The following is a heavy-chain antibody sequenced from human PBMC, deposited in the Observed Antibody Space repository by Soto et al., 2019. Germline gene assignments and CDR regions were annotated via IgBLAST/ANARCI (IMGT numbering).Heavy chain of an antibody. Sequence: SETLSLTCAVYGGSFSGYYWSWILQPPEKGLEWIGEINHSGSTNYNPSLKSRVTISVDTSKNQFSLKLSSVTAADTAVYYCARSRAAATMGFDPWGQGTLVTVSS. CDR3: ARSRAAATMGFDP. CDR2: INHSGST. D-gene: IGHD2-15*01. V-gene: IGHV4-34*01. CDR1: GGSFSGYY. J-gene: IGHJ5*02.